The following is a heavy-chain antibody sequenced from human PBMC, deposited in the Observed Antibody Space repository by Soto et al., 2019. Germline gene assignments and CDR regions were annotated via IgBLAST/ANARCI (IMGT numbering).Heavy chain of an antibody. Sequence: GESLKISCKCSGYRFSSYWIGLVRQMPGKGLECMGIIYPVDSDTRYSPSFQGQVTISADKSISTAYLQWSSLKASDTAMYYCARPPQGQAVAGFDYWGQGTLVTVSS. J-gene: IGHJ4*02. D-gene: IGHD6-19*01. CDR3: ARPPQGQAVAGFDY. V-gene: IGHV5-51*01. CDR2: IYPVDSDT. CDR1: GYRFSSYW.